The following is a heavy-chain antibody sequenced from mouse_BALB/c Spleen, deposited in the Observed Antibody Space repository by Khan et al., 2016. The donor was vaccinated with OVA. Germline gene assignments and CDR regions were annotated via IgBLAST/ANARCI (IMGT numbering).Heavy chain of an antibody. CDR3: ARLEDI. V-gene: IGHV2-9*02. CDR1: GFSLTSYG. Sequence: QVQLKESGPGLVAPSQSLSITCTVSGFSLTSYGVHWVRQPPGKGLEWLGVIWAGGSTNYNSAFMSRLSIIKDNSKSQVFLKMNRRQTDDTAMYYCARLEDIWGQGTTLTVSS. CDR2: IWAGGST. J-gene: IGHJ2*01. D-gene: IGHD1-3*01.